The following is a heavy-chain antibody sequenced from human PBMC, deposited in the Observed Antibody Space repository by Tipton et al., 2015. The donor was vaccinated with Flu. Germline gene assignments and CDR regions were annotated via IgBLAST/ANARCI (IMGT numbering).Heavy chain of an antibody. J-gene: IGHJ4*02. Sequence: SLRLSCTASGFTFSTYAMIWVRQAPGRGLEWVSAISGNGGNTYYTDSVKGRFTVSRDNSKSTLFLQMNSLRAEDTAVYYCAKDLHGDYADYFDYWGQGTLVTVSS. V-gene: IGHV3-23*01. CDR3: AKDLHGDYADYFDY. CDR1: GFTFSTYA. D-gene: IGHD4-17*01. CDR2: ISGNGGNT.